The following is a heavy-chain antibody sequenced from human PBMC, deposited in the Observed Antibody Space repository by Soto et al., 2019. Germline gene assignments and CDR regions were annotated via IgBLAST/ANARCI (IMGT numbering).Heavy chain of an antibody. D-gene: IGHD3-3*01. CDR2: IGTAGDP. CDR1: GFTFSSYD. J-gene: IGHJ4*02. Sequence: EVQLVESGGGLVQPGGSLRLSCAASGFTFSSYDMHWVRQATGKGLEWVSAIGTAGDPYYPGSVKGRFTISRENAKKSLYLQMNSLRAGDTAVYYCARAPHKTYYDFWSGPSLGWYFDYWGQGTLVTVSS. CDR3: ARAPHKTYYDFWSGPSLGWYFDY. V-gene: IGHV3-13*05.